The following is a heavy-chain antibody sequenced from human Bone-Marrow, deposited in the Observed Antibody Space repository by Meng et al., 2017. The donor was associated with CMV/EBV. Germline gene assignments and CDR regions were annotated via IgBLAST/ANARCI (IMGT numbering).Heavy chain of an antibody. CDR3: AKDRGAYYYDSSGYYYYYGMDV. CDR2: IRYDGSNK. CDR1: GFTFSSYG. D-gene: IGHD3-22*01. J-gene: IGHJ6*02. V-gene: IGHV3-30*02. Sequence: GGSLRLSCAASGFTFSSYGMHWVRQAPGKGLEWVAFIRYDGSNKYYADSVKGRFTISRDNSKNTLYLQMNSLRAEDTAVYYCAKDRGAYYYDSSGYYYYYGMDVWGQGTMVTVSS.